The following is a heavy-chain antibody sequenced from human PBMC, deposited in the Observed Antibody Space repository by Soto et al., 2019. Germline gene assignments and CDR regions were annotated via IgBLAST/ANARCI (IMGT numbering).Heavy chain of an antibody. CDR1: GYSFTVHW. V-gene: IGHV5-51*01. CDR3: ARGLSSGYYNWFDP. Sequence: PGESLKISCKGSGYSFTVHWIAWVRQMPGKGLEWMGIVYPGDSETRYSPSFQGQVTISADKSISTAYLQWSSLKASDTAMYYWARGLSSGYYNWFDPWGQGTQVTVSS. D-gene: IGHD3-22*01. J-gene: IGHJ5*02. CDR2: VYPGDSET.